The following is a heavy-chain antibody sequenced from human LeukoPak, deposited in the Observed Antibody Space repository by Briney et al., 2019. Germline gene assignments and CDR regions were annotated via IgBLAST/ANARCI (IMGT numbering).Heavy chain of an antibody. Sequence: GGSLRLSCAASGFTFSSYSMNWVRQAPGKGLEWVSSISSSSSYIYYADSVKGRFTISRDNSKNTLYLQMNSLRAEDTAVYYCAKAEPGGGFDYWGQGTLVTVSS. CDR1: GFTFSSYS. V-gene: IGHV3-21*04. J-gene: IGHJ4*02. D-gene: IGHD2-15*01. CDR3: AKAEPGGGFDY. CDR2: ISSSSSYI.